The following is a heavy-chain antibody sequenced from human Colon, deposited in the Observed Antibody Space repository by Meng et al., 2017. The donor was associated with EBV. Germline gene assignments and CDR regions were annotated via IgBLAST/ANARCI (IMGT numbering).Heavy chain of an antibody. Sequence: QVQLQQWGAGLLKPSXPLSLTCAVYGGSFSGYYWSWIRQPPGKGLEWIGEIYHSGRTNYNPSVKSRVSMSVDKSQNHFSLRLSSVTAADTAVYYCTTLYGDSISWGQGTLVTVSS. CDR2: IYHSGRT. V-gene: IGHV4-34*01. CDR3: TTLYGDSIS. D-gene: IGHD4-17*01. CDR1: GGSFSGYY. J-gene: IGHJ4*02.